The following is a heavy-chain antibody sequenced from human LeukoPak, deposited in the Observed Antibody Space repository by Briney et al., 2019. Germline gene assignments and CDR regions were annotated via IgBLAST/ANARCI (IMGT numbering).Heavy chain of an antibody. CDR3: ARQPVANPFDY. V-gene: IGHV4-38-2*01. Sequence: SETLSLTCAVSGYSISSGYYWGWIRQPPGKGLEWIGSIYHSGSTYYNPSLKSRVTISVDTSKNQFSLKLSSVTAADTAVYYCARQPVANPFDYWGEGTLVTVSP. D-gene: IGHD5-12*01. CDR1: GYSISSGYY. J-gene: IGHJ4*02. CDR2: IYHSGST.